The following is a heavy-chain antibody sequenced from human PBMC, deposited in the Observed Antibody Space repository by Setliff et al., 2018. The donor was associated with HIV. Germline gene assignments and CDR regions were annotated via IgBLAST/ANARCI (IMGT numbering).Heavy chain of an antibody. CDR3: ASSIVVDAFDV. Sequence: SETLSLTCAVSGYSISSGYYWGWIRQPPGKGLEWIGSIYHSGSTYYNPSLKSRVTISVDTSKNQFSLKLSSVTAADTAVYYCASSIVVDAFDVWGQGTMVTVSS. CDR1: GYSISSGYY. D-gene: IGHD2-21*01. J-gene: IGHJ3*01. V-gene: IGHV4-38-2*01. CDR2: IYHSGST.